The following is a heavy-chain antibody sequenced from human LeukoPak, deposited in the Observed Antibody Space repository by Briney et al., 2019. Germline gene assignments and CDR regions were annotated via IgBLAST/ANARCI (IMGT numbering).Heavy chain of an antibody. J-gene: IGHJ3*02. CDR1: GGSISSYY. CDR3: ARVPQATYYDFWSGPVDAFDI. Sequence: PSETLSLTCTVSGGSISSYYWSWIRQPPEKGLEWIGYIYYSGSTNYNPSLKSRVTISVDTSKNQFSLKLSSVTAADTAVYYCARVPQATYYDFWSGPVDAFDIWGQGTMVTVSS. CDR2: IYYSGST. V-gene: IGHV4-59*01. D-gene: IGHD3-3*01.